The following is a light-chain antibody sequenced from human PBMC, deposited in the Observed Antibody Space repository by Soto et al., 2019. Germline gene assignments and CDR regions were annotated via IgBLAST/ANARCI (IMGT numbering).Light chain of an antibody. V-gene: IGKV1-5*01. CDR3: QQYNTYPLT. CDR2: DVS. J-gene: IGKJ4*01. CDR1: QSISSW. Sequence: DIQMTQSPSTLSASVVDRVTITCRASQSISSWLAWYQQKPGRAPEVVLYDVSTLAFGVPSRFSGSGSGTKFTLTIRNLQPGDFATYYCQQYNTYPLTFGGGTKVDIK.